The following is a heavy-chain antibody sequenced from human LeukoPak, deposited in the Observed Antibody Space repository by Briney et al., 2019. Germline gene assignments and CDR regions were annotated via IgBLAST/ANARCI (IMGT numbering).Heavy chain of an antibody. Sequence: SETLSLTCTVSGGSISSSSYYWGWIRQPPGKGLEWIGSIYYSGSTYYNPSLKSRVTISVDTSKNQFSLKLSSVTAADTAVYYCARHPETYYDSSGYSGYYFDYWGQGTLVTVSS. CDR2: IYYSGST. J-gene: IGHJ4*02. V-gene: IGHV4-39*01. CDR1: GGSISSSSYY. D-gene: IGHD3-22*01. CDR3: ARHPETYYDSSGYSGYYFDY.